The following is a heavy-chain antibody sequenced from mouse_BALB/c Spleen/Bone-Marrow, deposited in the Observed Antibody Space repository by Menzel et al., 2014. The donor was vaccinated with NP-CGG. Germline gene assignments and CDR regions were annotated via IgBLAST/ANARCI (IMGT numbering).Heavy chain of an antibody. CDR2: IHPSDSET. CDR1: GYSFTTYW. CDR3: TRYDLTTRAFAY. Sequence: QVQLQQSGTEVVRPGASVKLSCKASGYSFTTYWMNWVKQRPGQGLEWIGMIHPSDSETRLNQKFKDKATLTVDKSSSTAYMQLSSPTSEDSAVYYCTRYDLTTRAFAYWGQGTLVTVSA. V-gene: IGHV1-61*01. D-gene: IGHD3-3*01. J-gene: IGHJ3*01.